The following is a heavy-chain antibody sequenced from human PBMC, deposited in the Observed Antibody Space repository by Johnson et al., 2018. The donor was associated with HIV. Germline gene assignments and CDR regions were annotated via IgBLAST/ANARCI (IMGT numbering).Heavy chain of an antibody. J-gene: IGHJ3*02. CDR3: AGDRSPSSYRAFDI. Sequence: QVQLVESGGGLVQPGGSLRLSCAASGFTFSSYAMHWVRQAPGKGLEWVAVISYDGSNKYYADSVKGRFTISRDNSKNTLYLQMNSMGAEDTAVYYCAGDRSPSSYRAFDIWGQGTMVTVSS. D-gene: IGHD5-12*01. V-gene: IGHV3-30-3*01. CDR1: GFTFSSYA. CDR2: ISYDGSNK.